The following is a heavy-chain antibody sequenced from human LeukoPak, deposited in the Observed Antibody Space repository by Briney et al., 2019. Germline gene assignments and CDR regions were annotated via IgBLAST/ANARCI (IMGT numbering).Heavy chain of an antibody. CDR2: IYYSGST. CDR1: GGSISSSSYY. V-gene: IGHV4-39*07. Sequence: PSETLSLTCTVSGGSISSSSYYWGWIRQPPGKGLEWLGSIYYSGSTYYNPSLKSRVTISVDTSKNQFSLKLSSVTAADTAVYYCARVLSGYWGDGWFDHWGQGTLVAVSS. J-gene: IGHJ5*02. D-gene: IGHD3-22*01. CDR3: ARVLSGYWGDGWFDH.